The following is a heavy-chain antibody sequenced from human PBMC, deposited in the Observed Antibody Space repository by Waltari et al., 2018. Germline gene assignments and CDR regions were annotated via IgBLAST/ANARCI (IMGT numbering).Heavy chain of an antibody. CDR3: ASSPKEGY. CDR1: GFTVNNNY. V-gene: IGHV3-53*01. CDR2: RFSGGNT. Sequence: EVQLVESGGGLIQPGGSLRVSCAASGFTVNNNYIIWVRQAPGKGLGWVSVRFSGGNTFYADSVRGRFTISRDSSKNTLYLQMNSLRTEDTAVYYCASSPKEGYWGQGTLVTVSS. J-gene: IGHJ4*02.